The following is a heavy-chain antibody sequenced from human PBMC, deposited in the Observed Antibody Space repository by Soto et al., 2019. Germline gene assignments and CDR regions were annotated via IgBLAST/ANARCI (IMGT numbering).Heavy chain of an antibody. CDR2: ITPLLGVA. CDR3: ARDAPVYSWNFGRVFDS. Sequence: QVQLVQSGAEVKKPGSSVKVSCKASGGTFTTYAVSWVRQAPGQGLAWMGRITPLLGVAKYGQQFQGRVTFTADKSTNTSYMELSSLRLEDTAFYYCARDAPVYSWNFGRVFDSWGQGTLVTVSS. CDR1: GGTFTTYA. J-gene: IGHJ4*02. D-gene: IGHD1-26*01. V-gene: IGHV1-69*04.